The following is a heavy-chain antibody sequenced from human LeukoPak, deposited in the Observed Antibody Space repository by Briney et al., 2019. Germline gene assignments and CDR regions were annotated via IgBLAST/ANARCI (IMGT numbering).Heavy chain of an antibody. J-gene: IGHJ6*02. D-gene: IGHD4-11*01. CDR1: GRSFSGYY. Sequence: SETLSLTCAVYGRSFSGYYWSWVRLFPAKGLEWIWEINHTGGTNYNPSVNSRVTISIDASKSQVTLTVTSVTAADTAVYYCARGDYSNNGQIYYSGMDVWGQGTTVTVSS. CDR2: INHTGGT. CDR3: ARGDYSNNGQIYYSGMDV. V-gene: IGHV4-34*01.